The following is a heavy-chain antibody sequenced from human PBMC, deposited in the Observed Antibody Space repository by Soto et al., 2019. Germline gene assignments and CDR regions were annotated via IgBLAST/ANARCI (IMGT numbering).Heavy chain of an antibody. Sequence: EVQLLESGGGLVQPGGSLRLSCVASGFIFRNYNMHWVRQDPGKGLEYVSGISSNGGSTFYADSVKGRFSISRDNSKNPLPLQMGSLRPEDTAIYYRARTGYGTVENWGQGTLVAVSS. CDR3: ARTGYGTVEN. CDR1: GFIFRNYN. V-gene: IGHV3-64*07. J-gene: IGHJ4*02. CDR2: ISSNGGST. D-gene: IGHD4-17*01.